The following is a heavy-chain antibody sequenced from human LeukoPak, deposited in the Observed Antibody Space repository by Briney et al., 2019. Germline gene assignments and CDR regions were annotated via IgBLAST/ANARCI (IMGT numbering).Heavy chain of an antibody. D-gene: IGHD6-13*01. CDR2: IRYDGSNK. CDR3: AKDGVAAAGTTVKTNGYDY. Sequence: EPGGSLRLSCAASGFTFGSYGMHWVRQAPGKGLEWVAFIRYDGSNKYYADSVKGRFTISRDNSKNTLYLQMNSLRAEDTAVYYRAKDGVAAAGTTVKTNGYDYWGQGTLVTVSS. CDR1: GFTFGSYG. J-gene: IGHJ4*02. V-gene: IGHV3-30*02.